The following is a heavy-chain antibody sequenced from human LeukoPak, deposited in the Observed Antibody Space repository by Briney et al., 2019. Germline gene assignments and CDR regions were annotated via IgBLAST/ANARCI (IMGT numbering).Heavy chain of an antibody. V-gene: IGHV4-59*01. CDR2: IYYSGST. J-gene: IGHJ6*03. D-gene: IGHD3-16*01. Sequence: SETLSLTCTVSAGSISSYYWSWIRQPPGKGLEWIGYIYYSGSTNYNPSLKSRVTISVDTSKNQFSLKLSSVTAADTAVYYCERETSQKGAHYMDVWGKGTTVTISS. CDR1: AGSISSYY. CDR3: ERETSQKGAHYMDV.